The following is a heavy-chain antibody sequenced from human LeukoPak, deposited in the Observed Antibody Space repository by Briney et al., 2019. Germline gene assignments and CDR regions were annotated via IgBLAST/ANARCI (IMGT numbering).Heavy chain of an antibody. CDR3: AKGAGYYYGSGSSSSKERFDY. V-gene: IGHV3-23*01. Sequence: GGSLRLSCAASGFAFSSYAMSWVRQAPGKGLEWVSAIGGSVISTHYADSVKGRFTISRDNSKNTPYVEMNSLRAEDTAVYYCAKGAGYYYGSGSSSSKERFDYWGQGTLVTVSS. CDR2: IGGSVIST. CDR1: GFAFSSYA. D-gene: IGHD3-10*01. J-gene: IGHJ4*02.